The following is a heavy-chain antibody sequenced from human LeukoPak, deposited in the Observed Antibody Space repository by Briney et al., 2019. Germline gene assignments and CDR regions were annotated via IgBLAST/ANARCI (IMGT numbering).Heavy chain of an antibody. CDR2: IPYDGSNK. V-gene: IGHV3-30*03. Sequence: GGSLRLSCAASGFTFSSCAMSWVRQAPGKGLEWITLIPYDGSNKYYADSVKGRFTISRDNSKNTLYLQMNSLRPEDTAVYYCARYYGSGRGYYGLDVWGQGTTVTVFS. D-gene: IGHD3-10*01. CDR3: ARYYGSGRGYYGLDV. J-gene: IGHJ6*02. CDR1: GFTFSSCA.